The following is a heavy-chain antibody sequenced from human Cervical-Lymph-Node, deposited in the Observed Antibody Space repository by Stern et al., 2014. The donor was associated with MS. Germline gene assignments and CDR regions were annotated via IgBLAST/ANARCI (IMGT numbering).Heavy chain of an antibody. J-gene: IGHJ4*02. CDR2: VSPYNGKT. CDR3: ARYDSGSADF. V-gene: IGHV1-18*04. D-gene: IGHD6-19*01. Sequence: VQLVESGTEVKEPGASVKVSCKTSGFTFANYGIVWVRQAPGQGLEWMGWVSPYNGKTNYEQTFQGRVIMTSETSTTTAYMELRSLRSDDTAIYFCARYDSGSADFWGQGTLVTVSS. CDR1: GFTFANYG.